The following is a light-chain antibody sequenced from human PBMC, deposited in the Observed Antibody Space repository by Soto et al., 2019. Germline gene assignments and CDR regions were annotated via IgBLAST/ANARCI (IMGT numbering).Light chain of an antibody. CDR3: QQNKAWPGT. Sequence: EIVMTQSPATLSVSPGERVTLSCRASQSVSSYLAWYQQKPGQAPRLLIYDASSRATGIPVRFSGSGSGTEFALTISSLHAEDFGVYYCQQNKAWPGTFGQGTKVEIK. CDR1: QSVSSY. V-gene: IGKV3-15*01. CDR2: DAS. J-gene: IGKJ1*01.